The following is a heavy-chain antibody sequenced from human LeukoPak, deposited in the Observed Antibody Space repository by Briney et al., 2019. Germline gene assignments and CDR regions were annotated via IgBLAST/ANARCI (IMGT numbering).Heavy chain of an antibody. CDR1: GFTFSDYW. CDR3: ARLMVLQVYFDY. CDR2: IKRDGSEK. D-gene: IGHD3-10*01. Sequence: GGSLRLSCAGSGFTFSDYWMSWVRQAPGKGLEWVANIKRDGSEKYYADSVKGRFTISRDNAKNSLYLQMNSLRAEDTAVYYCARLMVLQVYFDYWGQGTLVTVSS. V-gene: IGHV3-7*01. J-gene: IGHJ4*02.